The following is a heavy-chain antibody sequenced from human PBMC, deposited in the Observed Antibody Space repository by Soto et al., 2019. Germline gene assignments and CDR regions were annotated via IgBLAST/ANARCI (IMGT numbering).Heavy chain of an antibody. CDR1: GGSIKSADYY. D-gene: IGHD3-22*01. CDR2: IYKIEGT. Sequence: QVQLQESGPGLVKPSQTLSLTCTVSGGSIKSADYYWSWIRQYPGKGLEWIGYIYKIEGTFYNPSLMSRVTISADTSKNQFSLELTSVTAADTAMYYCATPNYDSSANGGAFDIWGQGTMVTVSS. CDR3: ATPNYDSSANGGAFDI. V-gene: IGHV4-31*03. J-gene: IGHJ3*02.